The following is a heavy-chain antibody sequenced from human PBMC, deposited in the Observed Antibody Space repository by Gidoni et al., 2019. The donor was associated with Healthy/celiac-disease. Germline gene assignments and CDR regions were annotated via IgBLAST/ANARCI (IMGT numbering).Heavy chain of an antibody. V-gene: IGHV1-18*01. CDR3: ASKELYYYDSSGYLAPKTDGLDNDAFDI. Sequence: QVQLVQSGAEVKKPGASVKVSCKASGYTFTSYGISWVRQAPGQGLEWMGWISAYNGNTNYAQKLQGRVTMTTDTSTSTAYMELRSLRSDDTAVYYCASKELYYYDSSGYLAPKTDGLDNDAFDIWGQGTMVTVSS. CDR1: GYTFTSYG. D-gene: IGHD3-22*01. CDR2: ISAYNGNT. J-gene: IGHJ3*02.